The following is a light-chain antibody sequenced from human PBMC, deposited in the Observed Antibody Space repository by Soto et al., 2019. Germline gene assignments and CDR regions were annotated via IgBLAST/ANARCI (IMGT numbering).Light chain of an antibody. CDR2: DAS. Sequence: EIVLTQSPATLSLSPGERDTLSCRASQSVSSYLAWYQQKPGQAPRLLIYDASNKATVIPARFSGSGSGTDFTLAISSLEPEDFAVYYCQQRSNWPLFTFGPGTKVDIK. J-gene: IGKJ3*01. CDR3: QQRSNWPLFT. V-gene: IGKV3-11*01. CDR1: QSVSSY.